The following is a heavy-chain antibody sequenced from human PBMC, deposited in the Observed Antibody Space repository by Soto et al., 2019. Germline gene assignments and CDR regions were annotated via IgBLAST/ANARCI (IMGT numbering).Heavy chain of an antibody. CDR1: GFSLTNVQKG. CDR3: VSISGRFGASDFDV. Sequence: QVTLKESGPVLVQATETLTLTCNVSGFSLTNVQKGVAWIRQPPGKALEWLGHILSDVEQCYTSSLKKRLTGSLSVSKSQVVFVMTNVEPLDTAMYYCVSISGRFGASDFDVWGQGSSVIVSS. D-gene: IGHD3-10*01. J-gene: IGHJ4*02. V-gene: IGHV2-26*01. CDR2: ILSDVEQ.